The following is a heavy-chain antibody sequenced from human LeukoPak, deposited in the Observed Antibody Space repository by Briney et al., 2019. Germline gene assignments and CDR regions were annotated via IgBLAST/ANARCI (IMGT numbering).Heavy chain of an antibody. CDR3: ARGAPDVVVNMYNWFDP. J-gene: IGHJ5*02. V-gene: IGHV3-21*05. CDR1: GFTFSSYS. CDR2: ISSSSSYI. D-gene: IGHD3-22*01. Sequence: PGGSLRLSCAASGFTFSSYSMNWVRQAPGKGLEWVSYISSSSSYIYYADSVKGRFTISRDNAKNSLYLQMNSLRAEDTAVYYCARGAPDVVVNMYNWFDPWGQGTLVTVSS.